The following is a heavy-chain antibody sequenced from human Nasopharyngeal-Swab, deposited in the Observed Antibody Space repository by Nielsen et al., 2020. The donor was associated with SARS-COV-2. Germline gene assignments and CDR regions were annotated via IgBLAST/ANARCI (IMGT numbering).Heavy chain of an antibody. J-gene: IGHJ5*02. Sequence: GGSLRLSCAASGFTFSSYEMNWVRQAPGKGLEWVSYISSSGSTIYYADSVKGRFTISRDNATNSLYLQMNSLRAEDTAVYYCARAGYSSSWYLWGQGTLVTVSS. CDR3: ARAGYSSSWYL. CDR1: GFTFSSYE. CDR2: ISSSGSTI. V-gene: IGHV3-48*03. D-gene: IGHD6-13*01.